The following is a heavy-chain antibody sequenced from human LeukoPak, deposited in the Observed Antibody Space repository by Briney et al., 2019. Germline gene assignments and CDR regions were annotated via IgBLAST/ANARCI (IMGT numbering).Heavy chain of an antibody. Sequence: GGSLRLSCAASGFTFSSYAMHWVRQAPGKALEWVALISYDGRNKRYADSVKGRFPISRDNSKNTLYLQMNSLRAEDTAVYYCARGTWRFDYGDSGFDPWGQGTLVTVSS. CDR1: GFTFSSYA. CDR2: ISYDGRNK. V-gene: IGHV3-30*04. J-gene: IGHJ5*02. CDR3: ARGTWRFDYGDSGFDP. D-gene: IGHD4-17*01.